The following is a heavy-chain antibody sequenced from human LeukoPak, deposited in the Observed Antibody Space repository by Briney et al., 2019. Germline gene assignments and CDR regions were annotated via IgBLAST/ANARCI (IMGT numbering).Heavy chain of an antibody. Sequence: GGSLILSCAASGFTFSIYGMHGVRQAPGKGLEWVALISLDGSNKDYAESVKGRFTISRDSSKNTLYRQMNSLRAEDTAVYYCAKDGEVSWFGPERYWGQGTLVAVSS. V-gene: IGHV3-30*18. J-gene: IGHJ4*02. CDR1: GFTFSIYG. D-gene: IGHD3-10*01. CDR2: ISLDGSNK. CDR3: AKDGEVSWFGPERY.